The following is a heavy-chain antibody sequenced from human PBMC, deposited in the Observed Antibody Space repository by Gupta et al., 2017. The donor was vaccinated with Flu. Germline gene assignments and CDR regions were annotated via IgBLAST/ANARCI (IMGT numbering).Heavy chain of an antibody. J-gene: IGHJ4*02. D-gene: IGHD2-15*01. V-gene: IGHV3-48*03. CDR3: VRDPPGVAAPDF. Sequence: EIQLVESGGTSVQPGESLRLSCSVSGFRLRYYELYWVRQAPGKGLEWVSYISINTWTTYYADSGKGRFTVSRDDARDSLYLQMNNLRFEDMAIYFCVRDPPGVAAPDFWGQGTLVTVSS. CDR2: ISINTWTT. CDR1: GFRLRYYE.